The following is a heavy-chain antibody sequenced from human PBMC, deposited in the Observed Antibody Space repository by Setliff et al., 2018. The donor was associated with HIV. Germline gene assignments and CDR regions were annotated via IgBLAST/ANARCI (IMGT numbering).Heavy chain of an antibody. CDR3: ASALYPMTTVSAFDS. J-gene: IGHJ5*01. CDR1: GFTFSNYD. D-gene: IGHD4-4*01. CDR2: IGTAGDT. V-gene: IGHV3-13*01. Sequence: PGGFLRLSCAASGFTFSNYDMHWVRQVIGKGLEWVSAIGTAGDTYYPGSVKGRFTITRENAKNSLYLQMNSLRAGDTDVYYCASALYPMTTVSAFDSWGQGTLVTVSS.